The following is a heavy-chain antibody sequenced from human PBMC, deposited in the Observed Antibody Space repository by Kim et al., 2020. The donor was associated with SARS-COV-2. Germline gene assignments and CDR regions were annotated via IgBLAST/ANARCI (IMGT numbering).Heavy chain of an antibody. V-gene: IGHV4-34*01. D-gene: IGHD3-10*01. Sequence: SETLSLTCAVYGGSFSGYYWSWIRQPPGKGREWMGEINHSGRTNYNPSLKSRVTISVDTSKNQFSLKLTSVTAADTAVYFCARRLSNTSGWGSHYCDLWGQGILVTVSS. J-gene: IGHJ4*02. CDR1: GGSFSGYY. CDR3: ARRLSNTSGWGSHYCDL. CDR2: INHSGRT.